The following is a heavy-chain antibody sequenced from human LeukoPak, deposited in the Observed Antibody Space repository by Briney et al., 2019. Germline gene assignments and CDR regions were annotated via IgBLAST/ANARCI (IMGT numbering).Heavy chain of an antibody. J-gene: IGHJ4*02. CDR3: ARFDYDSSGYEPRDY. CDR2: IILIFGTA. D-gene: IGHD3-22*01. CDR1: GGTFSSYA. Sequence: SVKDSCKASGGTFSSYAISWVRQAPGQGLEWMGGIILIFGTANYAQKFQGRVTITADESTSTAYMELSSLRSEDTAVYYCARFDYDSSGYEPRDYWGQGTLVTVSS. V-gene: IGHV1-69*13.